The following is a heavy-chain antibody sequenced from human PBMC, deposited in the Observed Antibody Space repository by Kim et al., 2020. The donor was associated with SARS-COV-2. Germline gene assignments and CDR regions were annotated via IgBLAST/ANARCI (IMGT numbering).Heavy chain of an antibody. CDR1: DGSINGSY. J-gene: IGHJ2*01. CDR3: ARRSTSNWFFDL. Sequence: SETLSLTCTVSDGSINGSYWGWIRQPPGRGLEWIGYIYYGGSTNYTPSLKSRVTISVDTSKNQFSLNLSSVTAADTALYYCARRSTSNWFFDLCGRGTLVTVSS. V-gene: IGHV4-59*08. CDR2: IYYGGST.